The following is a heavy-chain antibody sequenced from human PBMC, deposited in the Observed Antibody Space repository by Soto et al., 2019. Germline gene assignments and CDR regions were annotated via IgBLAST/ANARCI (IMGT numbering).Heavy chain of an antibody. Sequence: SETLSLTCTVSGGSISSYYWSWIRQPPGKGLEWIGYIYYSGSTNYNPSLKSRVTISVDTSKNQFSLKLSSVTAADTAVYYCAREGIAAAGTEYFQHWGQGTLVTVSS. CDR1: GGSISSYY. J-gene: IGHJ1*01. V-gene: IGHV4-59*01. D-gene: IGHD6-13*01. CDR3: AREGIAAAGTEYFQH. CDR2: IYYSGST.